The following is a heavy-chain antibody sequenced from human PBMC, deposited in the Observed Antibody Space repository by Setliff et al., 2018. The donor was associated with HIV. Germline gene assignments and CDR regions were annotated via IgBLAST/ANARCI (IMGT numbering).Heavy chain of an antibody. D-gene: IGHD3-10*01. Sequence: ASVKVSCKASGYTFTSYGITWVRQAPGQGLEWMGWISAYNGNTNYAQKFQGRVTITADESTSTVHMELSSLTSEDTAVYYCARGKGVGGVIITGGLDVWGKGTTVTVSS. CDR2: ISAYNGNT. CDR3: ARGKGVGGVIITGGLDV. CDR1: GYTFTSYG. V-gene: IGHV1-18*01. J-gene: IGHJ6*04.